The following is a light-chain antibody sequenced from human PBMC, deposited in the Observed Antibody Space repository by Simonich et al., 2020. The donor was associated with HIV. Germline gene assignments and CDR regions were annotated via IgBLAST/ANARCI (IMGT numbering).Light chain of an antibody. CDR1: QSVSRY. V-gene: IGKV3-11*01. CDR3: QQRSNWYT. Sequence: EIVLTQSPATLSLSPGERATLSCRASQSVSRYLAWYQQKPGQPPRLLIYDASNRATGIPARFSGSGSGTDFTLTISSLEPEDFAVYYCQQRSNWYTFGQGTKVEIK. CDR2: DAS. J-gene: IGKJ2*01.